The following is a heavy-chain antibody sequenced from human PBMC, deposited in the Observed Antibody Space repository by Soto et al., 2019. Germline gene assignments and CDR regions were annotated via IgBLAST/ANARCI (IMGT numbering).Heavy chain of an antibody. J-gene: IGHJ5*02. CDR1: GDSISSRSHY. CDR2: IFYTGAT. D-gene: IGHD3-10*01. Sequence: QVQLQESGPGLVKPSQTLSLTCAVSGDSISSRSHYWNWIRRVPGKGLEFIGYIFYTGATYYNPSLRGRISMSVDTSKNQCSLTLRSVTAADTAIYYCAREGRHSGGMRESWFDPWGQGTQVTVSS. CDR3: AREGRHSGGMRESWFDP. V-gene: IGHV4-31*11.